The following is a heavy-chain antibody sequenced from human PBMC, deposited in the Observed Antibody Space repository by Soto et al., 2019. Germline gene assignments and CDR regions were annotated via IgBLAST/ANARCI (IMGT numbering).Heavy chain of an antibody. Sequence: GGSLRLSCAASGFTFISYGMILFRQAPGKGLEWVSSISGRGGNTYYADSVKGRFTISRDNSKNTLYLQMNSLRVEDTAVYYCAKERTVTTADFDYWGQGTLVTVSS. D-gene: IGHD4-4*01. J-gene: IGHJ4*02. V-gene: IGHV3-23*01. CDR1: GFTFISYG. CDR3: AKERTVTTADFDY. CDR2: ISGRGGNT.